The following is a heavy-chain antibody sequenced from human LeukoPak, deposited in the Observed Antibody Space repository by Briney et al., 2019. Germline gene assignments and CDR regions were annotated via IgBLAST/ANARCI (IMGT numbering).Heavy chain of an antibody. V-gene: IGHV1-2*02. D-gene: IGHD1-26*01. CDR1: GYTFTGYY. CDR2: INPNSGGT. J-gene: IGHJ5*02. Sequence: ASVKVSCKASGYTFTGYYMHWVRQAPGQGLEWMGWINPNSGGTNYAQKFQGRVTMTRDTSISTAYMELSRLRSDDTAVYYCARVMRIVGATTNWFDPWGQGTLVTVSS. CDR3: ARVMRIVGATTNWFDP.